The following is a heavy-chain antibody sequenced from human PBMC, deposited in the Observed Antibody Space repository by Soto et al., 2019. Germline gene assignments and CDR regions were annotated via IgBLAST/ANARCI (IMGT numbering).Heavy chain of an antibody. J-gene: IGHJ4*02. Sequence: GGSLRLSCAASGFTFSSYGMHWGRQAPGKGLEWVAVISYDGSNKYYADSLKVRFTISRDNSKNTLYLQMNSLRAEDTAVYYCAKDTDPYSSSWYYFDYWGQGTLVTVSS. V-gene: IGHV3-30*18. CDR2: ISYDGSNK. CDR3: AKDTDPYSSSWYYFDY. CDR1: GFTFSSYG. D-gene: IGHD6-13*01.